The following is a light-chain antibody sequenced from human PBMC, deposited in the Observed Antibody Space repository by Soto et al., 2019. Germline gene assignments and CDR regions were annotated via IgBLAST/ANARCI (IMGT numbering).Light chain of an antibody. CDR1: QSVSSY. CDR3: QQRSNWPPLT. Sequence: EIVLTQSPATLSLSPGERATLSCSASQSVSSYLAWYQQKPGQAPRLLIYEASNRATGIPARFSGSGSGTDFTLTISSLEPEDFAVYYCQQRSNWPPLTFGGGTKVDIK. J-gene: IGKJ4*01. CDR2: EAS. V-gene: IGKV3-11*01.